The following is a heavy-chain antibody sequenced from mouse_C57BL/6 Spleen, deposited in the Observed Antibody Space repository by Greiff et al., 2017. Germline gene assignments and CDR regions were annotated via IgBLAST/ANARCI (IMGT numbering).Heavy chain of an antibody. Sequence: VQLQQPGTELVKPGASVKLSCKASGYTFNSYWMHWVKQRPGQGLEWIGNINPSNGGTNYNEKFKSKATLTVDKSSSTAYMQLSSLTSEDSAVYYCARRGWTAYGDWYFDVWGTGTTVTVSS. V-gene: IGHV1-53*01. CDR3: ARRGWTAYGDWYFDV. D-gene: IGHD6-5*01. J-gene: IGHJ1*03. CDR1: GYTFNSYW. CDR2: INPSNGGT.